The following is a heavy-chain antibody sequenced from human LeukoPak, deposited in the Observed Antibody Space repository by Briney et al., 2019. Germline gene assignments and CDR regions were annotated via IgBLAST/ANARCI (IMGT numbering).Heavy chain of an antibody. Sequence: ASVTVSCKASGGTFSSYAISWVRQAPGQGLEWMGRIIPILGIANYAQTFQGRGTITADKSTSTAYMELSSLRSEDTAVYYCAREPIAAAGKNWFDPWGQGTLVTVSS. CDR1: GGTFSSYA. D-gene: IGHD6-13*01. J-gene: IGHJ5*02. CDR2: IIPILGIA. CDR3: AREPIAAAGKNWFDP. V-gene: IGHV1-69*04.